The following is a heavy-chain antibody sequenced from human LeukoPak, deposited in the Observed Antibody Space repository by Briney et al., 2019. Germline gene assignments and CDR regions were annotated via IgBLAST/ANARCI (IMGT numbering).Heavy chain of an antibody. J-gene: IGHJ4*02. V-gene: IGHV4-39*07. Sequence: PSETLSLTCTVSGGSISSSNYYWGWIRQPPGKGLEWIGSIYYSGSTYYSPSLKSRVTISVDTSKNQFSLKLSSVTAADTAVYYCARTMRGGDSSLRWGQGTLVTVSS. D-gene: IGHD3-22*01. CDR2: IYYSGST. CDR3: ARTMRGGDSSLR. CDR1: GGSISSSNYY.